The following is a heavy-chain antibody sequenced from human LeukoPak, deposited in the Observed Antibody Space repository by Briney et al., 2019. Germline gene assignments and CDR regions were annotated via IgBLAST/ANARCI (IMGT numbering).Heavy chain of an antibody. Sequence: GASVKVSCKASGYTFTDYYMHWVQQAPGKGLEWMGWINPNSGGTNYAQKFQGRVTMTRDTSISTAYMELSRLRSDDTAVYYCAREDRPRSIAAAGAHYYYYYMDVWGKGTAVTVSS. CDR2: INPNSGGT. V-gene: IGHV1-2*02. CDR1: GYTFTDYY. CDR3: AREDRPRSIAAAGAHYYYYYMDV. D-gene: IGHD6-13*01. J-gene: IGHJ6*03.